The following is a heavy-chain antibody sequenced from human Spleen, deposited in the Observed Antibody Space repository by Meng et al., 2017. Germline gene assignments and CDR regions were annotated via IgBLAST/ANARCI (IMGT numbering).Heavy chain of an antibody. Sequence: GESLKISCADSGFIVSSNYMSWVRQAPGKGLEWVSVIYSGGSTYYADSVKGRFTISRDNAKNSLYLQMNSLRAEDTAVYYCARDWYYYDSSGYYRLDYWGQGTLVTVSS. V-gene: IGHV3-66*01. CDR1: GFIVSSNY. J-gene: IGHJ4*02. D-gene: IGHD3-22*01. CDR2: IYSGGST. CDR3: ARDWYYYDSSGYYRLDY.